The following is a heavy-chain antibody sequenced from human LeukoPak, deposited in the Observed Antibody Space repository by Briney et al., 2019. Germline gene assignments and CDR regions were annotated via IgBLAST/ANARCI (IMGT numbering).Heavy chain of an antibody. D-gene: IGHD3-22*01. CDR3: ARDRASWYYYDSTSFDY. V-gene: IGHV1-18*01. J-gene: IGHJ4*02. CDR2: ISAYNGNT. CDR1: GYTFTSYG. Sequence: ASVKVSCKASGYTFTSYGIIWVRQAPGQGLEWMGWISAYNGNTNYAQKLQGRVAMTTDTSTSTAYMELRSLRSDDTAVYYCARDRASWYYYDSTSFDYWGQGTLVTVSS.